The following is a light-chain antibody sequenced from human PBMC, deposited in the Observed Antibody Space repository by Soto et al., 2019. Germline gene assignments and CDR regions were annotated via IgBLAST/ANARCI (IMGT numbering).Light chain of an antibody. CDR2: DVG. CDR1: SSDVGGYNY. J-gene: IGLJ2*01. V-gene: IGLV2-11*01. CDR3: CSYADSRAL. Sequence: QSALTQPRSVSGSPGQSVTISCTGSSSDVGGYNYVSWYQQYPGKAPKLMIYDVGKRPSGVPDRFSGSKSGNTASLIISGLQAEDEADYYCCSYADSRALFGGGTKLTVL.